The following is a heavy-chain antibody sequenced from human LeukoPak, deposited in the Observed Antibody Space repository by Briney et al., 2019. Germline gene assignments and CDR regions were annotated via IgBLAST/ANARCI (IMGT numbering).Heavy chain of an antibody. Sequence: GGSLRLSCAASGFTFSSYEMNWVRQAPGKWLEWVSYISSSGSTIYYADSVKGRFTISRDNAKNSMYLQMNSLRAEDTAVYYCAELGITMIGGVWGKGTTVTISS. CDR3: AELGITMIGGV. J-gene: IGHJ6*04. CDR1: GFTFSSYE. D-gene: IGHD3-10*02. CDR2: ISSSGSTI. V-gene: IGHV3-48*03.